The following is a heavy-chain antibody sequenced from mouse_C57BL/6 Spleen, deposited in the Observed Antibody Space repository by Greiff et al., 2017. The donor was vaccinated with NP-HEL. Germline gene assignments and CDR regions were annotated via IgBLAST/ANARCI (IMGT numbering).Heavy chain of an antibody. Sequence: EVKVVESGGGLVKPGGSLKLSCAASGFTFSDYGMHWVRQAPEKGLEWVAYISSGSSTIYYADTVKGRFTISRDNAKNTLFLQMTSLRSEDTAMYYCARRWLLWYFDVWGTGTTVTVSS. CDR1: GFTFSDYG. CDR2: ISSGSSTI. CDR3: ARRWLLWYFDV. J-gene: IGHJ1*03. V-gene: IGHV5-17*01. D-gene: IGHD2-3*01.